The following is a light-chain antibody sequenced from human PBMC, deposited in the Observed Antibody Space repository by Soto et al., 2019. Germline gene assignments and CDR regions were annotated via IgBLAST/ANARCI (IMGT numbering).Light chain of an antibody. J-gene: IGLJ1*01. Sequence: QSALTQPRSVSGSPGQSVTISCTGTSSDVGAYKYVSWYQHYPGEPPKVMIYDVTQRPSGVPDRFSGTKSGNTASLTISGLQAEDEADYYCCSYAGRYTWVFGSGTKLTVL. CDR3: CSYAGRYTWV. V-gene: IGLV2-11*01. CDR1: SSDVGAYKY. CDR2: DVT.